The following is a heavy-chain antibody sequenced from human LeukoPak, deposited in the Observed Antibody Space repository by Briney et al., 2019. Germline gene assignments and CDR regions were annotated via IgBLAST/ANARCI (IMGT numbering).Heavy chain of an antibody. J-gene: IGHJ5*02. V-gene: IGHV1-69*05. CDR2: IIPIFGTA. Sequence: GASVKVSCKASGGTFSGYAISWVRQAPGQGLEWMGGIIPIFGTANYAQKFQGRVTITTDESTSTAYMELSSLRSEDTAVYYYARDRLRGTLGLAGFDPWGQGTLVTVSS. D-gene: IGHD3-10*01. CDR1: GGTFSGYA. CDR3: ARDRLRGTLGLAGFDP.